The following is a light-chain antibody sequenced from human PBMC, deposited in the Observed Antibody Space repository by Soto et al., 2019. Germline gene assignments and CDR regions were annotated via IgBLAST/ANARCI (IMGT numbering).Light chain of an antibody. J-gene: IGKJ5*01. CDR1: QSVISD. CDR2: TAS. CDR3: QQYNNWPPIT. V-gene: IGKV3-15*01. Sequence: EIVMTQSPATLSVSPGERATLSCRASQSVISDLAWYHQKPGQAPRLLIHTASTRATGIPPRFSGSGSGTEFTLTISSLQSEDFAVYYCQQYNNWPPITFGQGTRLEIK.